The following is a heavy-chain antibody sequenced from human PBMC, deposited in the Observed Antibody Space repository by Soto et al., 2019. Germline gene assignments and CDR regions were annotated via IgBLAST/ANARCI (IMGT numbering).Heavy chain of an antibody. CDR3: ARGQGYYYYYMDV. J-gene: IGHJ6*03. Sequence: GGSLRLSCAASGFTFSDYGMHWVRQAPGKGLEWVAVIWYDGGNKYYADSVKGRFTISRDNSKNTVYLQMNSLRAEDTAVYYCARGQGYYYYYMDVWGKGTTVTVSS. CDR1: GFTFSDYG. CDR2: IWYDGGNK. V-gene: IGHV3-33*01.